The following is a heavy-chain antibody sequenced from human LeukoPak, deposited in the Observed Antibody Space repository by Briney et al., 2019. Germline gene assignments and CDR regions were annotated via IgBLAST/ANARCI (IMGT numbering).Heavy chain of an antibody. J-gene: IGHJ4*02. CDR2: ISSSGSNL. D-gene: IGHD6-19*01. Sequence: PGGSLRLSCTASGFTFSSYEMNWVRQAPGKGLEWVSYISSSGSNLYYADSVQGRFTISRDNAKNSLYLQMNSLRAEDTAVYYCVRDMYKSGWFLGRDYFDYWGQGTLVTVSS. CDR3: VRDMYKSGWFLGRDYFDY. CDR1: GFTFSSYE. V-gene: IGHV3-48*03.